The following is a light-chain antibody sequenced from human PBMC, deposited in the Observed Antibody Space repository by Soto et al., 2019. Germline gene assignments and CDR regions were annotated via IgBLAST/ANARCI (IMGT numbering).Light chain of an antibody. CDR3: QQRSSWPLT. CDR1: QSISSY. V-gene: IGKV3-11*01. J-gene: IGKJ4*01. CDR2: DAS. Sequence: IVLTQSPGTLSLSPVERTTLSCKASQSISSYLAWYQQKRGQAPRLPIYDASNRATGIPARFSGSGSGTDFTLTISSLETEDFAVYYCQQRSSWPLTFGGGTKVDIK.